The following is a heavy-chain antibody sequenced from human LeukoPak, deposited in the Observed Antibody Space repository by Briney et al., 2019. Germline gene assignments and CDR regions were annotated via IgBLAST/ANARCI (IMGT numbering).Heavy chain of an antibody. Sequence: VASVTVSFTASGFTFTSSAVQWVRQARGQRFEWIGWIVVGSGNTNYAQKFQERVTITRDMSTSTAYMELSSLRSEDTAVYYCAAEHDYYDSSGYFNWGQGTLVTVSS. CDR1: GFTFTSSA. J-gene: IGHJ4*02. CDR3: AAEHDYYDSSGYFN. D-gene: IGHD3-22*01. V-gene: IGHV1-58*01. CDR2: IVVGSGNT.